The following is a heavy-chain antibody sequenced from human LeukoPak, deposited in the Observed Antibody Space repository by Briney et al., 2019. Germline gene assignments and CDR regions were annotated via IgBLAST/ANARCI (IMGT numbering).Heavy chain of an antibody. J-gene: IGHJ6*02. Sequence: SETLSLTCTVSGGSISSYYWSWIRQPPGKGLEWIGNIYYSGSANYNPSLKSRVTISVDTSKNQFSLKLSSVTAADTAVYYCAREVYEFWSGSSDYGMDVWGQGTTVTVSS. V-gene: IGHV4-59*01. CDR3: AREVYEFWSGSSDYGMDV. CDR2: IYYSGSA. D-gene: IGHD3-3*01. CDR1: GGSISSYY.